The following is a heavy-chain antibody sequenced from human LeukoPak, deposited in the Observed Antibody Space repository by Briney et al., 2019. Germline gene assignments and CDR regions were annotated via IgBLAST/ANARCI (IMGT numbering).Heavy chain of an antibody. Sequence: GESLKISFQASGHIFTNYWIAWVRPMPGKGLEWMGIIYPGDSDSRYSPSFQGHVTISADKSISTAYLQWSSLKASDTAMYYCARQDIVMLVDATRHYYFDYWGQGTLVTVSS. CDR2: IYPGDSDS. D-gene: IGHD2-15*01. CDR1: GHIFTNYW. V-gene: IGHV5-51*01. J-gene: IGHJ4*02. CDR3: ARQDIVMLVDATRHYYFDY.